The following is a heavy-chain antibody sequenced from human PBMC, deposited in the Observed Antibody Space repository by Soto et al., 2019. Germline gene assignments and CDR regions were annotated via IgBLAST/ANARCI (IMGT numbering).Heavy chain of an antibody. J-gene: IGHJ6*02. V-gene: IGHV3-23*04. CDR2: ISASGGST. CDR3: AKRTGDYYFYGLDA. CDR1: KFAITSHV. D-gene: IGHD7-27*01. Sequence: EVQMVESGGGLVKPGGSQRLSCKALKFAITSHVMTWVRQAPGKGLEWVSGISASGGSTFYADSVLGRFTISRDDTRNMVYLQMDSLRAADTAVYYCAKRTGDYYFYGLDAWGQGTTVVVSS.